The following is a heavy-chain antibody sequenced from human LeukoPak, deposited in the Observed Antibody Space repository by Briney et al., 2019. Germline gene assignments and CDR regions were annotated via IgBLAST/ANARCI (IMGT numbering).Heavy chain of an antibody. Sequence: GGSLRLSCAASGFTFSTYEMSWVRQAPGKGLEWVAYIKQDGSEKYYVDSVKGRFTISRDNAKNSLYLQVNSLRAEDTAVYYCARSGNNYYYYMDVWGKGTTVTVSS. D-gene: IGHD2/OR15-2a*01. CDR1: GFTFSTYE. J-gene: IGHJ6*03. CDR3: ARSGNNYYYYMDV. CDR2: IKQDGSEK. V-gene: IGHV3-7*01.